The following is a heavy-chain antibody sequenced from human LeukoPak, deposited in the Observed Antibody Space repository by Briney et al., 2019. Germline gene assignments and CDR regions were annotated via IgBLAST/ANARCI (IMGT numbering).Heavy chain of an antibody. D-gene: IGHD6-6*01. CDR3: AKVESLAARIYYYYMDV. CDR2: ISGSGGST. Sequence: PGGSLRLSCAGSGFTFSSYAMSWVRQAPGKGLEWVSAISGSGGSTYYADSVKGRFTISRDNSKNTLYLQMNSLRAEDTAVYYCAKVESLAARIYYYYMDVWGKGTTVTVSS. J-gene: IGHJ6*03. CDR1: GFTFSSYA. V-gene: IGHV3-23*01.